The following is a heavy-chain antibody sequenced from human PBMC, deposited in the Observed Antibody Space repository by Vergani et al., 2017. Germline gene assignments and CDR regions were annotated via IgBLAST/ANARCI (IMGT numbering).Heavy chain of an antibody. CDR3: AKDHAHGGKSRYYYCMDV. Sequence: VQLVESGGGLVQPGGSLRLSCAASGFTFSSYGMHWVRQAPGKGLEWVAVISHDGSNKYYADSVKGRFTISRDNSKNTLYLQMNSLRAEDTAVYYCAKDHAHGGKSRYYYCMDVWGQGTTVTVSS. CDR1: GFTFSSYG. CDR2: ISHDGSNK. J-gene: IGHJ6*02. D-gene: IGHD4-23*01. V-gene: IGHV3-30*18.